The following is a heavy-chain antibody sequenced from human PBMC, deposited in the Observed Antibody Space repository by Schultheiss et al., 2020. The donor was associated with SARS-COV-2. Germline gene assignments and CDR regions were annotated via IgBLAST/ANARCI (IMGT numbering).Heavy chain of an antibody. CDR3: AREEGRYCSSTSCYEGRDY. D-gene: IGHD2-2*01. J-gene: IGHJ4*02. CDR2: ISSTSNYI. CDR1: GFTFSSYS. V-gene: IGHV3-21*01. Sequence: SQTLSCVASGFTFSSYSMNWVRQAPGKGLEWVSSISSTSNYIYYADSVKGRFTISRDNAKNSLYLQMNSLRAEDTAVYYCAREEGRYCSSTSCYEGRDYWGQGTLVTVSS.